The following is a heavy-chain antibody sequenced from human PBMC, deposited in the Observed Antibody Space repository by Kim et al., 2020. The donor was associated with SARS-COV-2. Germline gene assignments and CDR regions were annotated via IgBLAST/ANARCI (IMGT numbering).Heavy chain of an antibody. V-gene: IGHV3-11*04. J-gene: IGHJ3*02. Sequence: GGSLRLSCAASGFTFSDYYMSWIRQAPGRGLEWVSYVSSSANIIYYADSVKGRFTISRDSTKNSLFLQMNDLRAEDTAVHYCARPHGAMAADRGDDVFDIWGQGTMVAVSP. CDR3: ARPHGAMAADRGDDVFDI. D-gene: IGHD6-19*01. CDR1: GFTFSDYY. CDR2: VSSSANII.